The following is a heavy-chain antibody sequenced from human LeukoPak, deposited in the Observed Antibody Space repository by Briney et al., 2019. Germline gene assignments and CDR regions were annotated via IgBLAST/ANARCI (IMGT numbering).Heavy chain of an antibody. CDR2: ISDSGDSS. V-gene: IGHV3-23*01. CDR1: GFIFSSFA. CDR3: AKDKGIGHFEWLFLFDY. J-gene: IGHJ4*02. D-gene: IGHD3-9*01. Sequence: PGGSLRLSCAASGFIFSSFAMTWVRQAPGKGLEWVSGISDSGDSSYYADSVRGRFTISRDNSKNTLYLQMDRLRVEDTAVYFCAKDKGIGHFEWLFLFDYWGQGSLVTVSS.